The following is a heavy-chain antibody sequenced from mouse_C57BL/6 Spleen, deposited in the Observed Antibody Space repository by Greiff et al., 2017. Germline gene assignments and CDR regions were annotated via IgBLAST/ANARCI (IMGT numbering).Heavy chain of an antibody. CDR1: GYTFTGYW. CDR2: ILPGSGST. J-gene: IGHJ3*01. D-gene: IGHD3-2*02. CDR3: ARAAQATAWFAY. Sequence: QVQLQQSGAELMKPGASVKLSCKATGYTFTGYWIEWVKQRPGHGLEWIGEILPGSGSTNYHEKFKGKATFTADTSSNAAYMQLSSLTTEDSAIYYCARAAQATAWFAYWGQGTLVTVSA. V-gene: IGHV1-9*01.